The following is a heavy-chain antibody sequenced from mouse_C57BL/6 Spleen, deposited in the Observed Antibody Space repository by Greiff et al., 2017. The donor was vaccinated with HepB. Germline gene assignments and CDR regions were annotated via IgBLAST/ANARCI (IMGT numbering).Heavy chain of an antibody. D-gene: IGHD2-5*01. CDR1: GYTFTSYW. J-gene: IGHJ4*01. Sequence: QVQLKQPGAELVKPGASVKMSCKASGYTFTSYWITWVKQRPGQGLEWIGDIYPGSGSTNYNEKFKSKATLTVDTSSSTAYMQLSSLTSEDSAVYYCARYAYYSNPYYAMDYWGQGTSVTVSS. CDR2: IYPGSGST. CDR3: ARYAYYSNPYYAMDY. V-gene: IGHV1-55*01.